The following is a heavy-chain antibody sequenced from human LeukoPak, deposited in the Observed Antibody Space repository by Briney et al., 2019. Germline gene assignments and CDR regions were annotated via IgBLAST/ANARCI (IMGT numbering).Heavy chain of an antibody. J-gene: IGHJ4*02. CDR3: ARTWSGGSSWRTFDY. D-gene: IGHD6-13*01. V-gene: IGHV4-59*01. Sequence: PSETLSLTCTVSGGSISSYYWSWIRQPPGKGLEWIGYIYYSGSTTYNPSLKSRVTISVDTSKNQFSLKLSSVTAADTAVYYCARTWSGGSSWRTFDYWGQGTLVTVSS. CDR1: GGSISSYY. CDR2: IYYSGST.